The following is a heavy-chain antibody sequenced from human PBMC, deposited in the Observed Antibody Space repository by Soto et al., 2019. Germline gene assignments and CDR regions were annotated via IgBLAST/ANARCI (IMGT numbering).Heavy chain of an antibody. D-gene: IGHD3-3*01. CDR1: GFTFSSYA. J-gene: IGHJ6*02. CDR2: ISYDGSNK. Sequence: GGSLRLSCAASGFTFSSYAMHWVRQAPGKGLEWVAVISYDGSNKYYADSVKGRFTISRDNSKNTLYLQMKSLRAEDTAVYYCARGGYDFWSGYLASYYGMDVWGQGTTVTVSS. CDR3: ARGGYDFWSGYLASYYGMDV. V-gene: IGHV3-30-3*01.